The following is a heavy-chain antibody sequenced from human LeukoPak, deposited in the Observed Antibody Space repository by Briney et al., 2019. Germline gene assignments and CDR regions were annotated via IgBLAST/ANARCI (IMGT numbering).Heavy chain of an antibody. V-gene: IGHV3-23*01. D-gene: IGHD6-13*01. Sequence: GGSLRLSCAASGFTFSSYAMSWVRQAPGKGLEWVSAISGSGGSTYYAGSVKGRFTISRDNSKNTLYLQMNSLRAEDTAVYYCAKEGGRGSNWYGYYFDYWGQGTLVTVSS. CDR1: GFTFSSYA. CDR3: AKEGGRGSNWYGYYFDY. J-gene: IGHJ4*02. CDR2: ISGSGGST.